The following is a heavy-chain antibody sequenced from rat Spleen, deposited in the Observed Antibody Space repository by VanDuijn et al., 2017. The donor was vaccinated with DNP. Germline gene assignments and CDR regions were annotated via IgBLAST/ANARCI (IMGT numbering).Heavy chain of an antibody. Sequence: EVQLVESDGGLVQPGRSLKLSCAASGFTFSSFPMAWVRQAPKKGLEWVAYISTGGGSTSYRDIVKGRFTISRDNAKSTLYLQMDSLRSEDTATYFCASRPPPTRGPFDYWGQGVPVTVSS. D-gene: IGHD3-2*01. CDR2: ISTGGGST. V-gene: IGHV5-27*01. J-gene: IGHJ2*01. CDR3: ASRPPPTRGPFDY. CDR1: GFTFSSFP.